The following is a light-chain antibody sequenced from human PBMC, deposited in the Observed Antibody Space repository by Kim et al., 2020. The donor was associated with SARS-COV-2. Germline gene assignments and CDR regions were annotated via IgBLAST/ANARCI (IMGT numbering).Light chain of an antibody. CDR3: QQRSNWYT. CDR1: QSVSSY. J-gene: IGKJ2*01. V-gene: IGKV3-11*01. Sequence: LSLSPGERATLSCRASQSVSSYLAWYQQKPGQAPRLLIYDASIRATGIPARFSGSGSGTDFTLTISSLEPEDFAVYYCQQRSNWYTFGQGTKLEIK. CDR2: DAS.